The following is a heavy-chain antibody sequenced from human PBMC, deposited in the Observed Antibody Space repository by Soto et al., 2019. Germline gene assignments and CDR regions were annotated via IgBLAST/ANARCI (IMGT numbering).Heavy chain of an antibody. Sequence: SETLSLTCTVSGGSVSSGSYYWSWIRQPPGKGLEWIGYIYYSGSTNYNPSLKSRVTISVDTSKNQFSLKLSSVTAADTAVYYCARSRDCGVDCVVGWFDPWGQGTLVTLSS. CDR3: ARSRDCGVDCVVGWFDP. V-gene: IGHV4-61*01. CDR2: IYYSGST. D-gene: IGHD2-21*02. CDR1: GGSVSSGSYY. J-gene: IGHJ5*02.